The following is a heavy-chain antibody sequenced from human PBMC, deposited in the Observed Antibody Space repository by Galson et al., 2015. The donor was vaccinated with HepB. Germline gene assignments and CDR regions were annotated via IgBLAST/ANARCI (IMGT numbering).Heavy chain of an antibody. CDR3: VREGALGELFDY. D-gene: IGHD3-10*01. CDR1: GGSISSTSYY. J-gene: IGHJ4*02. CDR2: IFYNGNT. Sequence: SGGSISSTSYYWGWVRQPPGKGLEWIGNIFYNGNTYYNPSLKRRVTISLDTSKNQFSLKLSSGTAADTAVYYCVREGALGELFDYWGQGTLVTVSS. V-gene: IGHV4-39*07.